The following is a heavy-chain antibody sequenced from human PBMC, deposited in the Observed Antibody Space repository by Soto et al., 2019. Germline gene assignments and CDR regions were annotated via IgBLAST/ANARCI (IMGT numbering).Heavy chain of an antibody. D-gene: IGHD1-26*01. J-gene: IGHJ4*02. CDR2: ISYDGSNK. CDR1: GFTFSSYG. CDR3: AKSPSYPVHFDY. V-gene: IGHV3-30*18. Sequence: QVQLVESGGGVVQPGRSLRLSCAASGFTFSSYGMHWVRQAPGKGLEWVAVISYDGSNKYYADSVKGRFTISRDNSKNTLYLLMNSLRAEDTAVYYCAKSPSYPVHFDYWGQGTLVTVSS.